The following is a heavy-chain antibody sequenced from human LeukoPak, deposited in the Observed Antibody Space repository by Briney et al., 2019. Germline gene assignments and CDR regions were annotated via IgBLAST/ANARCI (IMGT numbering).Heavy chain of an antibody. Sequence: GGSLRLSCTASTYTFSDYWINWVRQAPGKGLEWVSYISTSGDTIYYADPAKGRFTISRDNAKNSLYLQMNSLRAEDTAVYYCARGYGSSGYYPEVYFDYWGQGTLVTVSS. J-gene: IGHJ4*02. V-gene: IGHV3-48*03. CDR3: ARGYGSSGYYPEVYFDY. D-gene: IGHD3-22*01. CDR1: TYTFSDYW. CDR2: ISTSGDTI.